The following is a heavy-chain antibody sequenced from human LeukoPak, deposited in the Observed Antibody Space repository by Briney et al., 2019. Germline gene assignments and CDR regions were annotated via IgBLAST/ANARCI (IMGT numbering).Heavy chain of an antibody. Sequence: ASVKVSCKASSYTFTSYGISWVRQASGQGLEWMGWISAYNGNTNYAQKLQGRVTVTTDTSTSTAYMELRSLRSDDTAVYYCAGSIHSMYYYYYGMDVWGQGTTVTVSS. V-gene: IGHV1-18*01. J-gene: IGHJ6*02. D-gene: IGHD3-3*02. CDR3: AGSIHSMYYYYYGMDV. CDR1: SYTFTSYG. CDR2: ISAYNGNT.